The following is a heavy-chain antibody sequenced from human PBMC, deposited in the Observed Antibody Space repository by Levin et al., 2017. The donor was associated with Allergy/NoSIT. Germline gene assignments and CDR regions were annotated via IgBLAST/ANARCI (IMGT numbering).Heavy chain of an antibody. CDR1: GYTFTSYD. D-gene: IGHD4-23*01. CDR3: ARIPRRVVTHGGDY. Sequence: PGESLKISCKASGYTFTSYDINWVRQATGQGLEWMGWMNPNSGNTGYAQKFQGRVTMTRNTSISTAYMELSSLRSEDTAVYYCARIPRRVVTHGGDYWGQGTLVTVSS. CDR2: MNPNSGNT. J-gene: IGHJ4*02. V-gene: IGHV1-8*01.